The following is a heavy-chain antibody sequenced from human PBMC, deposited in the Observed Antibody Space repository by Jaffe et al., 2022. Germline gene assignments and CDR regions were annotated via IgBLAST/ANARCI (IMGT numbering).Heavy chain of an antibody. J-gene: IGHJ4*02. CDR2: IIPIFGTA. CDR1: GGTFSSYA. Sequence: QVQLVQSGAEVKKPGSSVKVSCKASGGTFSSYAISWVRQAPGQGLEWMGGIIPIFGTANYAQKFQGRVTITADESTSTAYMELSSLRSEDTAVYYCASAYHCSGGSCYEPLIYYEDTSLDYWGQGTLVTVSS. V-gene: IGHV1-69*01. CDR3: ASAYHCSGGSCYEPLIYYEDTSLDY. D-gene: IGHD2-15*01.